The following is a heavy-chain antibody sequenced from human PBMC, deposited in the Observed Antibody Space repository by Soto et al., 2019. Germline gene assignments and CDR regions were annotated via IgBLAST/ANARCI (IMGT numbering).Heavy chain of an antibody. J-gene: IGHJ4*02. CDR1: DGSISNYY. CDR2: IFYSGIT. CDR3: ARAGWSDSWYFDY. V-gene: IGHV4-59*01. Sequence: SETLSLTCTVSDGSISNYYWSWIRQPPGKGLEWIGYIFYSGITNYNPSLKSRVTISVDTSNNQFSLKLSSVTAADTAVYYCARAGWSDSWYFDYWGQGSLVTVSP. D-gene: IGHD6-13*01.